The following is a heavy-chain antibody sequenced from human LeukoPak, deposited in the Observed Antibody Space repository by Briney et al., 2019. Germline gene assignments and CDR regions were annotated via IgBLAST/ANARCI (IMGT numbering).Heavy chain of an antibody. D-gene: IGHD3-3*01. V-gene: IGHV1-18*01. CDR2: ISAYNGNT. J-gene: IGHJ6*03. Sequence: GASVKVSCKASGYTFTSYGISWVRQAPGQGLEWMGWISAYNGNTNYAQKLQGRVTMTTDTSTSTAYMELRSLRSDDTAVYYCARVSDFWSGYYPDHYYYYMDVWGKGTTVTVSS. CDR3: ARVSDFWSGYYPDHYYYYMDV. CDR1: GYTFTSYG.